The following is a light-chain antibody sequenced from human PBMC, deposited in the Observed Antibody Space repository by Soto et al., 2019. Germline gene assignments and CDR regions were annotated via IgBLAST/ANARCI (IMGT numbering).Light chain of an antibody. CDR2: QAS. CDR3: QQYNSYWT. J-gene: IGKJ1*01. Sequence: DIQMTQSPSTLSASVGDRVTITCRASQSIDSWLAWFQQKPGKAPNLLIYQASGLQSGDPSRFSGRGSGTEFNLTISSLRPDDFATYYGQQYNSYWTFGQGTKVDIK. V-gene: IGKV1-5*03. CDR1: QSIDSW.